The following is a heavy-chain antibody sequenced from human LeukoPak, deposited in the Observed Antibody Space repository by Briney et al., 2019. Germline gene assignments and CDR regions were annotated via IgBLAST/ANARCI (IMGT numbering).Heavy chain of an antibody. CDR1: GYTFTGYY. D-gene: IGHD2-15*01. V-gene: IGHV1-2*02. Sequence: ASVKVSCKASGYTFTGYYMHWVRQAPGQGLEWMGWINPNSGGTNYAQKFQGRVTMTRDTSISTAYMELSRLRSDDTAVYYCARGGPLFRIIPWDWFDPWGQGTLVTVSS. CDR3: ARGGPLFRIIPWDWFDP. J-gene: IGHJ5*02. CDR2: INPNSGGT.